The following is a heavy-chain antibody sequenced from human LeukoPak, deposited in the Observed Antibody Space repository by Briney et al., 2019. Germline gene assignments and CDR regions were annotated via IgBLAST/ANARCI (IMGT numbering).Heavy chain of an antibody. CDR3: ARHGGIAAEEVDY. J-gene: IGHJ4*02. D-gene: IGHD6-13*01. CDR1: GYSFTSYW. Sequence: GESLKISCKGSGYSFTSYWIGCVRPMPGKGLEWMGIIYPGDSDTRYSPSFQGQVTISADKSISTAYLQWSSLKASDTAMYYCARHGGIAAEEVDYWGQGTLVTVSS. CDR2: IYPGDSDT. V-gene: IGHV5-51*01.